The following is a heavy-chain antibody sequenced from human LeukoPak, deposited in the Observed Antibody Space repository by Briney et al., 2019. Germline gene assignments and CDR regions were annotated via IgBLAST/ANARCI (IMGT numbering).Heavy chain of an antibody. CDR3: AKIRDGYNFGFDY. Sequence: GGSLRLSCAASGFIFADYVMHWVRQAPGKGLEWVSLISGDGGFTYYADSMKGRVTISRDNRKNSLYLQMNSLRPEDTALYYCAKIRDGYNFGFDYWGQGTPVTVSS. D-gene: IGHD5-24*01. J-gene: IGHJ4*02. V-gene: IGHV3-43*02. CDR2: ISGDGGFT. CDR1: GFIFADYV.